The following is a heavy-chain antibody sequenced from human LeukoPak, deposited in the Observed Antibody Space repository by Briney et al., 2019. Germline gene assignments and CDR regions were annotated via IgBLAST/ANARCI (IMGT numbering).Heavy chain of an antibody. CDR1: GFMFSNYA. D-gene: IGHD3-9*01. CDR3: ARALRYFDWSWPNSNAFDI. V-gene: IGHV3-23*01. J-gene: IGHJ3*02. CDR2: IRGSGGRT. Sequence: GGSLRLSCAASGFMFSNYAMSWVRQAPGKGLEWVSVIRGSGGRTYYADSVKGRFTISRDNSKNTLYLQMNSLRAEDTAVYYCARALRYFDWSWPNSNAFDIWGQGTMVTVSS.